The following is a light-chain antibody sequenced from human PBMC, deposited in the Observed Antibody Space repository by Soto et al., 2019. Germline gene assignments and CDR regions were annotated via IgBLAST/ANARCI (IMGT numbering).Light chain of an antibody. CDR3: GTWYFVLSAGV. CDR2: ENN. Sequence: QAVLTQPPSVSAAPGQRVTISCSGSSSNIGNHYVSWYLHLPGAAPQLVIYENNRRPSGIPGRFSGSQSGTSATLGITGLQTGDEAEYYCGTWYFVLSAGVFGGGTKLTVL. V-gene: IGLV1-51*01. CDR1: SSNIGNHY. J-gene: IGLJ2*01.